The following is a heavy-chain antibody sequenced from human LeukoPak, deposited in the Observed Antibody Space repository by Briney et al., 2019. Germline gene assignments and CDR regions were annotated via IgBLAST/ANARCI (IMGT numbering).Heavy chain of an antibody. V-gene: IGHV4-4*07. CDR2: IYTTGST. D-gene: IGHD1-1*01. CDR3: AGGMYNADLFPPGY. J-gene: IGHJ4*02. CDR1: GDSITNYH. Sequence: PWETLSLTCTVSGDSITNYHWSWIRQTAGKGLVWIGRIYTTGSTTYNPSLKGRVTMSTDTSKNQISLNLRSATAADTAVYYCAGGMYNADLFPPGYWGQGTLVTVSS.